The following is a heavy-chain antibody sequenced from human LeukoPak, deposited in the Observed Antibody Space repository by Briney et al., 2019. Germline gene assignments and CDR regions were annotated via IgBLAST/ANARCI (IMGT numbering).Heavy chain of an antibody. CDR1: GFTFSSYW. V-gene: IGHV3-7*01. CDR2: IKQDGSEK. CDR3: ATEGVAYVKQGKLTKIDY. Sequence: QPGGSLRLSCAASGFTFSSYWMSWVRQAPGKGLEWVANIKQDGSEKYYVDSVKGRFTISRDNAKNSLYLQMNSLRAEDTAVYYCATEGVAYVKQGKLTKIDYWGQGTLVTVSS. J-gene: IGHJ4*02. D-gene: IGHD2-15*01.